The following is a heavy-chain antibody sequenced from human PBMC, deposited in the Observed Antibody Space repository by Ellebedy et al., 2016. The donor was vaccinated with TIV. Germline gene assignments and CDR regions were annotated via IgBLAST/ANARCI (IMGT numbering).Heavy chain of an antibody. CDR2: INTFNGNA. D-gene: IGHD6-19*01. V-gene: IGHV1-18*04. CDR1: GYNFSSHG. Sequence: ASVKVSCKASGYNFSSHGISWVRQAPGQGLEWVGWINTFNGNAHYVQSLQGRVAVTKDTSTSTAYMELRGLRSDDTAVYYCARAHEYPSGCIAYDSWGQGTLVTVSS. J-gene: IGHJ4*02. CDR3: ARAHEYPSGCIAYDS.